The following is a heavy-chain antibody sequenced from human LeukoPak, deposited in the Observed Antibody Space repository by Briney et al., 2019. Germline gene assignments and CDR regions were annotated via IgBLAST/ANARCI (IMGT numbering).Heavy chain of an antibody. CDR3: AKDGEDRTQLWFGRGYFDY. D-gene: IGHD5-18*01. Sequence: GGSLRLSCAASGFTFSSYSMNWVRQAPGKGLEWVSSISRSSNYKYYADSVKGRFTISRDNSKNTLYLQMNSLRAEDTAVYYCAKDGEDRTQLWFGRGYFDYWGQGTLVTVSS. CDR2: ISRSSNYK. CDR1: GFTFSSYS. V-gene: IGHV3-21*04. J-gene: IGHJ4*02.